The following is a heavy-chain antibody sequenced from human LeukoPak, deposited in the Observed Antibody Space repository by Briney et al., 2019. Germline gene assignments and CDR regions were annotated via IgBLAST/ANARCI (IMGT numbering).Heavy chain of an antibody. CDR1: GGTFSSCA. J-gene: IGHJ4*02. V-gene: IGHV1-69*06. CDR2: IIPIFGTA. Sequence: GASVKVSCKASGGTFSSCAISWVRQAPGQGLEWMGGIIPIFGTANYAQKFQGRVTITADKSTSTAYMELSSLRSEDTAVYYCARRSDDYDSSAYYHWGQGTLVTVSS. D-gene: IGHD3-22*01. CDR3: ARRSDDYDSSAYYH.